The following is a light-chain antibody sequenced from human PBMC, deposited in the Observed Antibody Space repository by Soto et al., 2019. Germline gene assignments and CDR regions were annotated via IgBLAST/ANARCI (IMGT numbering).Light chain of an antibody. J-gene: IGLJ1*01. CDR2: EVT. V-gene: IGLV2-8*01. CDR3: TSYAGSNTPYV. CDR1: SSDVGGYDY. Sequence: QSALTQPPSASGSRGQSVTISCTGTSSDVGGYDYVSWYQQHPGKAPKLMIFEVTKRPSGVPNRFSGSKSGNTASLTVSGLQAEDEADYYCTSYAGSNTPYVFGTGTKVTVL.